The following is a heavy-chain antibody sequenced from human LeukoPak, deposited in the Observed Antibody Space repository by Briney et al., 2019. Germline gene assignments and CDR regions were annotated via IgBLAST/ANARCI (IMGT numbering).Heavy chain of an antibody. CDR3: TRDQSSSFHFGY. J-gene: IGHJ4*02. D-gene: IGHD6-13*01. CDR2: IYSGGST. V-gene: IGHV3-53*01. CDR1: GFTVSSNY. Sequence: QPGGSLRLSCIASGFTVSSNYMSWVRQAPGKGLEWVSIIYSGGSTYYADSVKGRFTISRDNSKNTLYLQMNSLRAEDTAMYYCTRDQSSSFHFGYWGQGTLVTVSS.